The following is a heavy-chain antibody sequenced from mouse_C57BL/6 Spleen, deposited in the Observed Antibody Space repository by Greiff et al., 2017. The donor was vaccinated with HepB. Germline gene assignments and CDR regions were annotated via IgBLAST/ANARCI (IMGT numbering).Heavy chain of an antibody. Sequence: EVKLEESGPGLVKPSQSLSLTCSVTGYSITSGYYWNWIRQFPGNKLEWMGYISYDGSNNYNPSLKNRISITRDTSKNQFFLKLNSVTTEDTATYYCARRDDYDRAWFAYWGQGTLVTVSA. V-gene: IGHV3-6*01. CDR2: ISYDGSN. D-gene: IGHD2-4*01. CDR1: GYSITSGYY. CDR3: ARRDDYDRAWFAY. J-gene: IGHJ3*01.